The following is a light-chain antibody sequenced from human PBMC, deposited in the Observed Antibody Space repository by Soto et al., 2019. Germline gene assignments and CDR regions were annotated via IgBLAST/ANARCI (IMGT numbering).Light chain of an antibody. J-gene: IGLJ1*01. Sequence: QSALTQPASVSGSPGQSITISCTGTGSDIGGYNYVSWYQHHPGKAPKLLIYDVSNRPSGVSDRFSGSKSGNTASLTISGLQAEDEDDYYCSSYTSDAILYLFGTGTKLTVL. CDR1: GSDIGGYNY. CDR2: DVS. CDR3: SSYTSDAILYL. V-gene: IGLV2-14*01.